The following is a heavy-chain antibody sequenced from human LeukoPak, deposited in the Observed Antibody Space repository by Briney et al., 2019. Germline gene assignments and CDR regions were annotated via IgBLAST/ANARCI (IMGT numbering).Heavy chain of an antibody. CDR1: GGSISSYC. V-gene: IGHV4-59*12. D-gene: IGHD3-22*01. Sequence: SETLSLTCTVSGGSISSYCWSWIRQPPGKGLEWIGSIYYSGSTYYNPSLKSRVTISVDTSKNQFSLKLSSVTAADTAVYYCARVCGIVVVNDAFDIWGQGTMVTVSS. J-gene: IGHJ3*02. CDR2: IYYSGST. CDR3: ARVCGIVVVNDAFDI.